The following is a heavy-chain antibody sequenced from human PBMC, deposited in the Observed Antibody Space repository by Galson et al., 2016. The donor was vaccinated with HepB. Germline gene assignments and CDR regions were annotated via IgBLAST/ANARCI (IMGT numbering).Heavy chain of an antibody. D-gene: IGHD5-12*01. CDR3: AREDIVATISDYYYGMDV. V-gene: IGHV3-64*01. CDR1: GFTFSSYV. J-gene: IGHJ6*04. Sequence: SLRLSCAASGFTFSSYVMHWVRQGPGKGLEYVSSISSNGGSTYYANSVKGRFTISRDNSKNTLYLQMGSLRVEDMAVYYCAREDIVATISDYYYGMDVWGKGTTVTVSS. CDR2: ISSNGGST.